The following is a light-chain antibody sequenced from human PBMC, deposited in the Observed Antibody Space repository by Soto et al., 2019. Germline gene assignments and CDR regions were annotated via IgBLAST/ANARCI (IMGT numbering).Light chain of an antibody. CDR3: HQYKTYWT. CDR2: AAS. CDR1: QGITTY. J-gene: IGKJ1*01. V-gene: IGKV1-9*01. Sequence: IQLTQSPSSLPASVGDRVTITCRASQGITTYLAWYQQKPGKAPKLLIYAASALQSGVPSRFSGSGSGTDFTLTISSLQPEDFATYYCHQYKTYWTFGHGTKVEMK.